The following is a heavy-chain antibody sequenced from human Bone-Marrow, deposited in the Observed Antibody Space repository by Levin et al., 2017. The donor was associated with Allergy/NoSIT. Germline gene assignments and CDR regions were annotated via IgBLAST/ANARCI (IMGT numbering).Heavy chain of an antibody. CDR2: MSGSGGNT. V-gene: IGHV3-23*01. D-gene: IGHD3-9*01. J-gene: IGHJ4*02. CDR1: GFTFSNYA. CDR3: AKGGGDEYYDILTGYYILLYYFDY. Sequence: PGESLKISCAASGFTFSNYAMNWVRQAPGKGLEWVSGMSGSGGNTYYADSVKGRFTISRDNSKNTLYLQMNSLRAEDTAVYYCAKGGGDEYYDILTGYYILLYYFDYWGQGTLVTVSS.